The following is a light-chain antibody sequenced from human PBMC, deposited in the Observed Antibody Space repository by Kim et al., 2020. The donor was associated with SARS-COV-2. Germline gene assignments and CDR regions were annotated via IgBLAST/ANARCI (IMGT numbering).Light chain of an antibody. CDR3: GTWDSSLSAVV. J-gene: IGLJ2*01. CDR1: SSNIGNNY. Sequence: GQKVTISCSGSSSNIGNNYVSWYQQLPGTAPKLLIYDNNKRPSGIPDRFSGSKSGTSATLGTTGLQTGDEADYYCGTWDSSLSAVVFGGGTKLTVL. CDR2: DNN. V-gene: IGLV1-51*01.